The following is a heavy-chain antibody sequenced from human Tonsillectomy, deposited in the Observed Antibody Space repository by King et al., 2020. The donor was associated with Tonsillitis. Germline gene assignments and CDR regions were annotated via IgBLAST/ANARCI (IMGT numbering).Heavy chain of an antibody. CDR2: ISSSSEFI. CDR3: AKTPGSYDYSFDK. D-gene: IGHD3-10*01. J-gene: IGHJ4*02. CDR1: GFTFSSFT. V-gene: IGHV3-21*01. Sequence: VQLVESGGGLVKPGGSLRLSCAASGFTFSSFTMNWVRQAPGRGLEWVSSISSSSEFIYYSDSLKGRFTISRDNAKNSLYLQMNSLRAEATAVYFFAKTPGSYDYSFDKWGQGTLVTVSS.